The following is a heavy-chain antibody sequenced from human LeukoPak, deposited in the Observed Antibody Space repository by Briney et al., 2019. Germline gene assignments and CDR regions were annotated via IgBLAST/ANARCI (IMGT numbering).Heavy chain of an antibody. J-gene: IGHJ4*02. V-gene: IGHV4-34*01. CDR3: ARGDSGSFDY. CDR2: INHSGST. Sequence: GLEWIGGINHSGSTNYNPSLKSRVTISVDTSKNQFSLKLSSVTAADTAVYYCARGDSGSFDYWGQGTLVTVSS. D-gene: IGHD5-12*01.